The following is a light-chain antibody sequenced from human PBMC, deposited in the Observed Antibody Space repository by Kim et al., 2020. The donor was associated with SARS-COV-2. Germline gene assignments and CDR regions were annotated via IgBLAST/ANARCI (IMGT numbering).Light chain of an antibody. V-gene: IGKV3-20*01. Sequence: SPGKRATVSCRASQSVSNNYLAWYQQKPGQPTRLLIYGASSRATGIPDRFSGSGSETDFILTISRLDPEDFAVYYCQHYGTSPLTFGGGTKVDIK. J-gene: IGKJ4*01. CDR3: QHYGTSPLT. CDR2: GAS. CDR1: QSVSNNY.